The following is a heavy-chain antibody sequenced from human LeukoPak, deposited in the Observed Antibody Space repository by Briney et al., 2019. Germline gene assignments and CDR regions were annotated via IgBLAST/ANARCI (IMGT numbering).Heavy chain of an antibody. D-gene: IGHD3-10*01. Sequence: GGSLRLSCAASGFTFSSYGMHWVRQAPGKGLEWVAVISYDGRNKYYADSVKGRFTISRDNSKNTLYLQMNSLRAEDTAVYYCASRGRITVAFDIWGQGTMVTVSS. CDR3: ASRGRITVAFDI. CDR2: ISYDGRNK. V-gene: IGHV3-30*03. J-gene: IGHJ3*02. CDR1: GFTFSSYG.